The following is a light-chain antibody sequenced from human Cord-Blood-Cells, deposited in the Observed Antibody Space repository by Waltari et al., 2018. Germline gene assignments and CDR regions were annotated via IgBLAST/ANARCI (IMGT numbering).Light chain of an antibody. CDR3: QQYGSSPLYS. CDR2: GAS. V-gene: IGKV3-20*01. J-gene: IGKJ2*03. CDR1: QSVSRSY. Sequence: EIVLTQSPGTLSLSPGERATLSCRASQSVSRSYLAWYQQKPGQAPRLLIYGASSRATVIPVRFSGSGSGTDFTLTISRLEPEDFAVYYCQQYGSSPLYSFGQGTKLEIK.